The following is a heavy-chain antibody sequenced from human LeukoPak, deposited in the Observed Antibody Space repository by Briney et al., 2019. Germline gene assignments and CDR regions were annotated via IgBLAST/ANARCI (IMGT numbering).Heavy chain of an antibody. CDR2: IKQDETEK. J-gene: IGHJ4*02. CDR1: GFTFSNFW. V-gene: IGHV3-7*03. Sequence: GESLRLSCTASGFTFSNFWMGWVRQAPGKGLEWVANIKQDETEKFYLGSVKGRFTISRDNAKNSLYLQMNSLRAEDTAVYYCAKDRGYYDINYFDYWGQGTLVTVSS. CDR3: AKDRGYYDINYFDY. D-gene: IGHD3-22*01.